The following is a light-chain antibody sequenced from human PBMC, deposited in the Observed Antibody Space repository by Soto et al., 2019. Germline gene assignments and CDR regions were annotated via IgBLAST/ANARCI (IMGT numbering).Light chain of an antibody. CDR1: SSDVGGYNC. V-gene: IGLV2-14*01. CDR2: DVS. CDR3: SSYTSSSTPVV. Sequence: QSVLTQPASVSGSPGQSITISCTGTSSDVGGYNCVSWYQQHPGKAPKLMIYDVSNRPSGVSNRFSGSKSGNTASLTISGLQAEDEADYYCSSYTSSSTPVVFGGGTKLTVL. J-gene: IGLJ2*01.